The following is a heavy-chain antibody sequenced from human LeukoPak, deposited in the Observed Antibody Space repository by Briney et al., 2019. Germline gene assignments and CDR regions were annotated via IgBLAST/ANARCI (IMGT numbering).Heavy chain of an antibody. J-gene: IGHJ4*02. CDR1: GYTFTSYG. CDR2: ISTYNGNT. D-gene: IGHD3-10*01. Sequence: GASVKVSCKASGYTFTSYGISWVRQAPGQGLEWMGWISTYNGNTNYAQKLQGRVTMTTDTSTSTAYMELRSLRSDDTAVYYCASGGLYYYGSGSFLDYGGQGTLVTVS. CDR3: ASGGLYYYGSGSFLDY. V-gene: IGHV1-18*01.